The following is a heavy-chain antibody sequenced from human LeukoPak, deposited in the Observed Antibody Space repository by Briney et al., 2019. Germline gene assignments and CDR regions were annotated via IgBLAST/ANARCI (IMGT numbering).Heavy chain of an antibody. V-gene: IGHV1-2*02. Sequence: ASVKVSCKASGYTFTGYYMHWVRQAPGQGLEWMGWINPNSGGTNYAQKFQGRVTVTRDTSISTAYMELSRLRSDDTAVYYCARGYPSGYDDYYFDYWGQGTLVTVSS. CDR2: INPNSGGT. CDR1: GYTFTGYY. CDR3: ARGYPSGYDDYYFDY. J-gene: IGHJ4*02. D-gene: IGHD5-12*01.